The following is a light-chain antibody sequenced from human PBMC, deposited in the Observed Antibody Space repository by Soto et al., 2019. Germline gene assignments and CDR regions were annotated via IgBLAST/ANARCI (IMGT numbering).Light chain of an antibody. Sequence: DIQMTQSPSSLSASVGDRVTITCRASQSISTYLIWYQQKPGKAPKLLIYATSSLQSGVPSRCSGSGSGTDFTLTISSLQPEDFATYNCQQRYSTPPGTFGQVTKVEIK. CDR1: QSISTY. V-gene: IGKV1-39*01. CDR2: ATS. CDR3: QQRYSTPPGT. J-gene: IGKJ1*01.